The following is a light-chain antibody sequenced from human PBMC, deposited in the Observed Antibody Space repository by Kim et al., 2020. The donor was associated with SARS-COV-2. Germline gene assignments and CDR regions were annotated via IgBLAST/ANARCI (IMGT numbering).Light chain of an antibody. J-gene: IGKJ4*01. V-gene: IGKV3-20*01. CDR1: QSVSSNY. CDR3: QQYGSAPPLT. CDR2: GAS. Sequence: PGERATLSCMSSQSVSSNYLAWYQQKLGQAPRLLIYGASSRATGIPDRFSGSGSGTEFTLTISRLEPEDFAVYYCQQYGSAPPLTFGGGTKVDIK.